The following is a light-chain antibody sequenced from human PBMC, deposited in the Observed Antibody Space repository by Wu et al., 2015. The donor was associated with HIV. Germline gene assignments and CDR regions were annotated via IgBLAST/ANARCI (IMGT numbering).Light chain of an antibody. CDR1: QGISSY. Sequence: DIQLTQSPSFLSASVGDRVTITCRASQGISSYLAWYQQKPGKAPKLLIYAASTLQSGVPSRFSGSGSGTEFTLTISSLQPEDFATYYCQQLNSYPRTFGGGPRWRSN. J-gene: IGKJ4*01. CDR3: QQLNSYPRT. CDR2: AAS. V-gene: IGKV1-9*01.